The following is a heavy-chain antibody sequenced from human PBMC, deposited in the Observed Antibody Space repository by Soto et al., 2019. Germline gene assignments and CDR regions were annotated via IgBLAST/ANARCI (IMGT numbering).Heavy chain of an antibody. CDR3: ARDTRHYDFWSGPTTWYYYMDV. CDR1: GFTFSSYW. Sequence: EVQLVESGGGLVQPGGSLRLSCAASGFTFSSYWMSWVRQAPGKGLEWVANIKQDGSEKYYVDSVKGRFTISRDNAKNSRYLQMNGLRAEDTAVYYCARDTRHYDFWSGPTTWYYYMDVWGKGTTVTVSS. D-gene: IGHD3-3*01. J-gene: IGHJ6*03. CDR2: IKQDGSEK. V-gene: IGHV3-7*01.